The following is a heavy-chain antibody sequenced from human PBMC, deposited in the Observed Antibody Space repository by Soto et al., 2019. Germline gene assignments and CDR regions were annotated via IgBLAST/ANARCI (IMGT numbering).Heavy chain of an antibody. CDR2: ISAYNGNT. V-gene: IGHV1-18*01. CDR3: ARDFDRLIVVVPARRDRSDAFDI. CDR1: GYRLKSCY. J-gene: IGHJ3*02. Sequence: AKVSWKAPGYRLKSCYRHWLRHATGQGLEWMAIISAYNGNTNYAQKLQGRVTMTTDTSTSTAYMELRSLRSDDTAVYYCARDFDRLIVVVPARRDRSDAFDIWGQGTMVTVSS. D-gene: IGHD2-2*01.